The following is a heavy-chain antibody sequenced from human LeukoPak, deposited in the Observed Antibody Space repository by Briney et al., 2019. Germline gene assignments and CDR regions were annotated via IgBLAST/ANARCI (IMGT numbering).Heavy chain of an antibody. D-gene: IGHD4-17*01. V-gene: IGHV3-21*01. CDR1: GFTFSSYS. CDR2: ISSSSSYI. J-gene: IGHJ4*02. CDR3: ARAERPYGDYEAFDY. Sequence: GGSLRLSRAASGFTFSSYSMNWVRQAPGKGLEWVSSISSSSSYIYYADSVKGRFTISRDNAKNSLYLQMNSLRAEDTAVYYCARAERPYGDYEAFDYWGQGTLVTVSS.